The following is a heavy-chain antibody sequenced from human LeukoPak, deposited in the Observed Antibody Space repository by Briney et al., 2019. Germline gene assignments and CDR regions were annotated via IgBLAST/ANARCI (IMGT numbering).Heavy chain of an antibody. CDR2: IRVSGGST. CDR1: GFTFSRYA. V-gene: IGHV3-23*01. Sequence: GGSLRLSCAASGFTFSRYAMSWVREAPGEGLERGSVIRVSGGSTYYADSVKGRFTVTRDNSKNTLFLPMNSLRAEDTAVYYCAKVVGATVWGGYFDYWGQGPLVTVSS. D-gene: IGHD1-26*01. J-gene: IGHJ4*02. CDR3: AKVVGATVWGGYFDY.